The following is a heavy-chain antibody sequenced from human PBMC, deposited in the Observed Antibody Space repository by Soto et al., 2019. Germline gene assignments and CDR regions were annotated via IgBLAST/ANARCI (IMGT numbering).Heavy chain of an antibody. D-gene: IGHD1-1*01. CDR1: GYTFTGYY. Sequence: ASVKVSCKASGYTFTGYYMHWVRQAPGQGLEWMGWINPNSGGTNYAQKFQGWVTMTRDTSISTAYMELSRLRSDDTAVYYCARDGRATGTPNYYYYYGLDVWGQGTTVTVSS. CDR2: INPNSGGT. V-gene: IGHV1-2*04. J-gene: IGHJ6*02. CDR3: ARDGRATGTPNYYYYYGLDV.